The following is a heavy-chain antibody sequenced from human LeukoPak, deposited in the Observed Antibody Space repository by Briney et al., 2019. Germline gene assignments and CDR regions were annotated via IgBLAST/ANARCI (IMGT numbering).Heavy chain of an antibody. V-gene: IGHV1-24*01. J-gene: IGHJ4*02. D-gene: IGHD2-2*01. CDR2: VDPEDGET. CDR1: GYTLTELS. Sequence: GASVKVSCKVSGYTLTELSMHWVRQAPGKGLEWMGRVDPEDGETIYAEKFQGRVTITADTSTDTAYMELSSLRSEDTAVYYCAILAVVVPAAPFDYWGQGTLVTVSS. CDR3: AILAVVVPAAPFDY.